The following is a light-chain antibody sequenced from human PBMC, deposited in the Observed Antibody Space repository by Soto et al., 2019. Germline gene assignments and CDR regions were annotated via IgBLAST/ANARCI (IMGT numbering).Light chain of an antibody. CDR3: QQYESSWT. J-gene: IGKJ1*01. CDR2: GAS. Sequence: EIVLTQSPGTLSLSPGERATLSCRASQCIDSTFLAWYQHKPGQAPRVLIYGASRRATGIPDRFSGSGSGTDFTLTISRLEPEDFAVYFCQQYESSWTFGQGTKVEMK. V-gene: IGKV3-20*01. CDR1: QCIDSTF.